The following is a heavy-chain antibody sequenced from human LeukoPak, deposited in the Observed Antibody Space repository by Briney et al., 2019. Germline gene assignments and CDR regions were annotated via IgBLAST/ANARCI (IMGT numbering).Heavy chain of an antibody. Sequence: ASVKVSCKASGYTFTSYYMHWMRQAPGQGPEWMGIINPRGGSTDYSQKFQDRVTMSSDASTSTVYMELSSLRSEDTAVYFCARVGVTAATADYWGQGTLVTVSS. J-gene: IGHJ4*02. CDR1: GYTFTSYY. D-gene: IGHD6-25*01. CDR2: INPRGGST. CDR3: ARVGVTAATADY. V-gene: IGHV1-46*01.